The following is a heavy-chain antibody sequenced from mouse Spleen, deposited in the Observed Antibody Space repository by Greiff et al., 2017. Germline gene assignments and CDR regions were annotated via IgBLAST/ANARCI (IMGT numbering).Heavy chain of an antibody. V-gene: IGHV1-80*01. D-gene: IGHD1-1*01. CDR1: GYAFSSYW. CDR3: ARSAITTVVDYAMDY. J-gene: IGHJ4*01. CDR2: IYPGDGDT. Sequence: VQLVESGAELVKPGASVKISCKASGYAFSSYWMNWVKQRPGKGLEWIGQIYPGDGDTNYNGKFKGKATLTADKSSSTAYMQLSSLTSEDSAVYFCARSAITTVVDYAMDYWGQGTSVTVSS.